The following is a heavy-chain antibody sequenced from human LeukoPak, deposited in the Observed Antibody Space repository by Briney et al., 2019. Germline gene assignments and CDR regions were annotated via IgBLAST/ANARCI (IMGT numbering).Heavy chain of an antibody. V-gene: IGHV3-21*01. Sequence: GGSLRLSCAASGFTFSSYSMNWVRQAPGKGLEWVSSISSSSSYIYYADSVKGRFTISRDNAKNSLYLQMNSLRAEDTAVHYCARTYYDILTSYYYYFDYWGQGTLVTVSS. J-gene: IGHJ4*02. CDR1: GFTFSSYS. D-gene: IGHD3-9*01. CDR3: ARTYYDILTSYYYYFDY. CDR2: ISSSSSYI.